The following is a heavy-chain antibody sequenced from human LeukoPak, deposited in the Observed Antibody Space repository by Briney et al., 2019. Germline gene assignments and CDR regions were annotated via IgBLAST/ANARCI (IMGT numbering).Heavy chain of an antibody. CDR3: ARYWRRGFDY. CDR2: IYYSGST. Sequence: PSETLSLTCTVSGGSISSSSYYWGWIRQPPGKGLEWIGSIYYSGSTYYNPSLKSRVTISVDTSKNQFSLKLSSVTAADTAVYYCARYWRRGFDYWGQGTLVTVSS. D-gene: IGHD2-15*01. CDR1: GGSISSSSYY. J-gene: IGHJ4*02. V-gene: IGHV4-39*01.